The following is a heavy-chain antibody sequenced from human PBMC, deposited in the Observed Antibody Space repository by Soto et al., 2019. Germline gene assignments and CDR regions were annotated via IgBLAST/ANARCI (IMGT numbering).Heavy chain of an antibody. J-gene: IGHJ3*02. CDR3: AKGTLVKPPGTRAFDI. D-gene: IGHD6-13*01. Sequence: EVQLLESGGDLVQPGGSLRLSCAASGFTFTNFAMSWVRKAPGKGLEWVSTIGGGDGTTYYADSVKGRFTISRDNSNNALYLQMNNLRAGDTAVYFCAKGTLVKPPGTRAFDIGGQGTMVIVSS. V-gene: IGHV3-23*01. CDR1: GFTFTNFA. CDR2: IGGGDGTT.